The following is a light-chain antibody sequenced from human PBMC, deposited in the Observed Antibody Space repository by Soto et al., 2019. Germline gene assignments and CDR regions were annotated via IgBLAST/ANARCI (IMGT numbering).Light chain of an antibody. J-gene: IGKJ1*01. CDR1: QTISNY. V-gene: IGKV1-39*01. CDR2: TAS. Sequence: DIQMTQSPSSLSASVGDRVTITCRASQTISNYLNWYQQKPGKAPKLLIYTASSLQGGVPSRFSGSGSGTDFTLTISSLQPEEFATYYCQQSYSIPWTFGQGTKVEI. CDR3: QQSYSIPWT.